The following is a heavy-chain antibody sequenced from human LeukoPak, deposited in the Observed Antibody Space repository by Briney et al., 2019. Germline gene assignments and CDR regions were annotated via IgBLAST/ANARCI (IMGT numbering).Heavy chain of an antibody. CDR1: GGSISSYY. D-gene: IGHD6-6*01. CDR2: IYYSGST. V-gene: IGHV4-59*12. J-gene: IGHJ4*02. CDR3: ATLEYSSSPGLDY. Sequence: SETLSLTCTVSGGSISSYYWSWIRQPPGKGLEWIGYIYYSGSTNYNPSLKSRVTISVDRSKNQFSLKLSSVTAADTAVYYCATLEYSSSPGLDYWGQGTLVTVSS.